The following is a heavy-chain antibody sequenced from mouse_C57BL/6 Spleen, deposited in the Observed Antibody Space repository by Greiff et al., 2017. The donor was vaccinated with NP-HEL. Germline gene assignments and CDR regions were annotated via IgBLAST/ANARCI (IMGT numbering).Heavy chain of an antibody. D-gene: IGHD1-1*01. Sequence: VQLQQSGAELVRPGSSVKMSCKTSGYTFTSYGINWVKQRPGQGLEWIGYIYIGNGYTEYNEKFKGKATMTSDTSSSPSYMQLSSLTSEDSAIYFSARGTTVVDYYAMDYWGQGTSVTVSS. CDR1: GYTFTSYG. V-gene: IGHV1-58*01. CDR3: ARGTTVVDYYAMDY. J-gene: IGHJ4*01. CDR2: IYIGNGYT.